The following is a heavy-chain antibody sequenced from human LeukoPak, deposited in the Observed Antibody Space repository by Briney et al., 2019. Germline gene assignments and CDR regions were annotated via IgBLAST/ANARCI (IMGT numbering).Heavy chain of an antibody. CDR1: GFTFSSYA. CDR2: ISYDGSNK. D-gene: IGHD2-2*02. Sequence: GGSLRLSCAASGFTFSSYAMHWVRQAPGKGLEWVAVISYDGSNKYYADSVKGRFTISRDNSKNTLYLRMNSLRAEDTAVYYCARGLLAIPYWGQGTLVTVSS. J-gene: IGHJ4*02. CDR3: ARGLLAIPY. V-gene: IGHV3-30-3*01.